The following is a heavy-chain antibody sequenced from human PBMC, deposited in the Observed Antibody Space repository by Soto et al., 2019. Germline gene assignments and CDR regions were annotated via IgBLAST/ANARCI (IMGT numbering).Heavy chain of an antibody. CDR2: SSYDGRET. CDR3: ARDSGWPILNFDN. V-gene: IGHV3-30*03. D-gene: IGHD3-10*01. Sequence: PGGSLTLSCAASDGDFSGYGIHWVRQAPGKGLEWVAASSYDGRETFYADSAKGRFTVSKEMSKNTAFLQMNALRHEDTAVYFCARDSGWPILNFDNWGQGTPVTVSS. J-gene: IGHJ4*02. CDR1: DGDFSGYG.